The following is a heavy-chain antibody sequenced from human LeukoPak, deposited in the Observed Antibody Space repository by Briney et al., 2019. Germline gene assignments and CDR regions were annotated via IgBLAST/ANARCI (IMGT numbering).Heavy chain of an antibody. D-gene: IGHD3-22*01. V-gene: IGHV3-21*01. CDR1: GFTFSSYS. J-gene: IGHJ4*02. CDR3: ARGVGYYDSSGYIDY. Sequence: PGGSPRLSCAASGFTFSSYSMNWVRQAPGKGLEWVSSISSSSSYIYYADSVKGRFTISRDNAKNSLYLQMNSLRAEDTAVYYCARGVGYYDSSGYIDYWGQGTLVTVSS. CDR2: ISSSSSYI.